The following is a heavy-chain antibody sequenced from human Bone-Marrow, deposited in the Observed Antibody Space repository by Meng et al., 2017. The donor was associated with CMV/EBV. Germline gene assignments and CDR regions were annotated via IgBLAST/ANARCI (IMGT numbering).Heavy chain of an antibody. CDR1: GFTFSSYA. CDR2: ISGSGGST. Sequence: GGSLRLSCAASGFTFSSYAMSWVRQAPGKGLEWVSAISGSGGSTYYADSVKGRFTISRDNSKNTLYLQMNSLGAEDTAVYYCAKDIGSSYYYYYGMDVWGQGTTVTVSS. D-gene: IGHD6-6*01. CDR3: AKDIGSSYYYYYGMDV. J-gene: IGHJ6*02. V-gene: IGHV3-23*01.